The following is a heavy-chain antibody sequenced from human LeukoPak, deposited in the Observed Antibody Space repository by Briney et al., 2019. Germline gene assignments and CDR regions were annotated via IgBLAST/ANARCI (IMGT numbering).Heavy chain of an antibody. CDR3: ARVGRMVRGVFGY. CDR1: GYTFTGYY. D-gene: IGHD3-10*01. V-gene: IGHV1-2*04. J-gene: IGHJ4*02. Sequence: ASVKVSCKASGYTFTGYYMHWVRQAPGQGLEWMGWINPNSGGTNYAQKFQGWVTMTRDTSISTAYMELSRLRSDDTAVYYCARVGRMVRGVFGYWGQGTLVTVSS. CDR2: INPNSGGT.